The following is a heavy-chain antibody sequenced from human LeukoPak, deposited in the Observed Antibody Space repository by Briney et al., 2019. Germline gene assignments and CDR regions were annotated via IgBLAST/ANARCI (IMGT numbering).Heavy chain of an antibody. CDR3: ARESAPYGSGSYYGAFDI. Sequence: GSSVKVSFKASGGTFSSYSISWVRQAPGQGLEWMGKIIPILDTSNYAQKFQGTVRISADKSTSTAYMELRSLRSEDTAVYHCARESAPYGSGSYYGAFDIWGQGTMVTVSS. V-gene: IGHV1-69*08. J-gene: IGHJ3*02. D-gene: IGHD3-10*01. CDR1: GGTFSSYS. CDR2: IIPILDTS.